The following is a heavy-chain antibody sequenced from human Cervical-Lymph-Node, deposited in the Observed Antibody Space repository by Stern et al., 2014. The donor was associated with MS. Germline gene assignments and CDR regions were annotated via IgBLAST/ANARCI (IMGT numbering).Heavy chain of an antibody. Sequence: VQLVESGGGVVQPGRSLRLSCAASGFTFSSYGMHWVRQAPGKGLEWVAVISYDGSNKYYADSVKGRFTLSRDNSKNTLYLQMNSLRAEDTAVYYCAKVLPDIVVVPAAMIYYYYGMDVWGQGTTVTVSS. D-gene: IGHD2-2*01. J-gene: IGHJ6*02. CDR2: ISYDGSNK. CDR3: AKVLPDIVVVPAAMIYYYYGMDV. CDR1: GFTFSSYG. V-gene: IGHV3-30*18.